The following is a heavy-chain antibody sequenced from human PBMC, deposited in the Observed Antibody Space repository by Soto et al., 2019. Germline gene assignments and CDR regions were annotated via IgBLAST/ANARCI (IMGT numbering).Heavy chain of an antibody. D-gene: IGHD4-17*01. Sequence: QVQLEESGPRLVKPSETLSLRCTVSGGSLTTYYWNWVRQSPGKGLEWIGNIDHRGGTTYSPSFTSRVTMSVDTSKNQFSLNLNSVTAADTAMYYCARDDYADSGLGLDYWGQGILVTVSS. CDR2: IDHRGGT. CDR3: ARDDYADSGLGLDY. CDR1: GGSLTTYY. V-gene: IGHV4-59*12. J-gene: IGHJ4*02.